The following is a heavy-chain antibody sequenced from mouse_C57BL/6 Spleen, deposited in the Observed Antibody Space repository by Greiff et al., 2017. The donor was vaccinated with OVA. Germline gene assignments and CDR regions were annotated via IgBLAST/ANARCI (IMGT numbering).Heavy chain of an antibody. CDR2: IDPEDGDT. CDR1: GFNIKDYY. V-gene: IGHV14-1*01. CDR3: TTPIYYGNYQIDY. Sequence: VKLQQSGAELVRPGASVKLSCTASGFNIKDYYMHWVKQRPEQGLEWIGRIDPEDGDTEYAPKFQGKATMTADTSSNTAYLQLSSLTSEDTAVYYCTTPIYYGNYQIDYWGQGTTLTVSS. J-gene: IGHJ2*01. D-gene: IGHD2-1*01.